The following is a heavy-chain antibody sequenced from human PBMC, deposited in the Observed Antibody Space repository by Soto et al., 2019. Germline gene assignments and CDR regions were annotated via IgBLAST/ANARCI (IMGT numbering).Heavy chain of an antibody. D-gene: IGHD2-2*02. Sequence: QVQLVESGGGVVQPGRSLRLSCAASGFSFSSYAMHWVRQAPGKGLEWVTVISSDGHNQYYADSVKGRFTFSRDNSKNTLFLQMDSLRTDDTAMYYCVRDLLSCCYRRLDSWGQGTLVTVSS. CDR2: ISSDGHNQ. CDR1: GFSFSSYA. V-gene: IGHV3-30-3*01. J-gene: IGHJ4*02. CDR3: VRDLLSCCYRRLDS.